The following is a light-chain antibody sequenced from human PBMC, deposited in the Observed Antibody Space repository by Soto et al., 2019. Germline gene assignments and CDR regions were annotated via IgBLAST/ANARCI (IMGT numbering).Light chain of an antibody. J-gene: IGKJ1*01. CDR2: AAS. Sequence: EIVLTQSPGTLSLSPGERATLSCRASQSVDSKYLAWYQQKPGQAPRILIFAASSRATGIPDRFSGSGSGTDFTLTISRLEPGDFVVYYCQQYGYSSWTFGQGTKVEIK. CDR3: QQYGYSSWT. V-gene: IGKV3-20*01. CDR1: QSVDSKY.